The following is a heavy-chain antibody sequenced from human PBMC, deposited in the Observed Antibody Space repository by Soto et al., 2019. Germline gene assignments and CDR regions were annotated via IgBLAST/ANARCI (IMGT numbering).Heavy chain of an antibody. CDR1: GYTFTSYG. D-gene: IGHD3-10*01. Sequence: ASVKVSFKASGYTFTSYGISWVRHAPGQGLEWMGWISAYNGNTNYAQKLQGRVTMTTDTSTSTAYMELRSLRSDDTAVYYCASYGSGSYSEPFDYWGQGTLVTVSS. CDR3: ASYGSGSYSEPFDY. CDR2: ISAYNGNT. J-gene: IGHJ4*02. V-gene: IGHV1-18*01.